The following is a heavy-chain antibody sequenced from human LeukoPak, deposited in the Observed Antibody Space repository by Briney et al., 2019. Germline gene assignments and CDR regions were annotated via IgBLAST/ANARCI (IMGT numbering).Heavy chain of an antibody. D-gene: IGHD2-2*03. V-gene: IGHV3-21*01. CDR1: GFTFSDAW. J-gene: IGHJ6*03. Sequence: NAGGSLRLSCAASGFTFSDAWMTWVRQAPGKGLEWVSSISSSSSYIYYADSVKGRFTISRDNAKNSLYLQVNSLRAEDTAVFSCVRDGRKSRVVDIVRKKETGYYHYMDVWGKGTTVTVSS. CDR2: ISSSSSYI. CDR3: VRDGRKSRVVDIVRKKETGYYHYMDV.